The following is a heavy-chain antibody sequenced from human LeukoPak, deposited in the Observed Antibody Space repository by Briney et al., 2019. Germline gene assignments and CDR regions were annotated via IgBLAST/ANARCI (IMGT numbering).Heavy chain of an antibody. CDR3: ARALGIVAALDYYYMDV. Sequence: PSETLSLTCTVSGGSITSSSYYWGWIRQPPGKELDWIGNINYTGNTYYNPTLKSRVTISVATTKNPFSLNLTSVTAADTAVYYFARALGIVAALDYYYMDVWGKGTTVTVSS. V-gene: IGHV4-39*01. CDR2: INYTGNT. CDR1: GGSITSSSYY. D-gene: IGHD5-12*01. J-gene: IGHJ6*03.